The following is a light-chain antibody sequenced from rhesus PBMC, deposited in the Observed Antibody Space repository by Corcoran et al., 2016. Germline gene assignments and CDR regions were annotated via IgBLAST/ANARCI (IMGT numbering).Light chain of an antibody. CDR3: TQYSSGLT. J-gene: IGKJ4*01. CDR1: QGIISW. CDR2: TAS. Sequence: DIQMTQSPSSLSASVGDTVTITFRASQGIISWLAWFQQTPWIAPKLQIHTASSLQSGVPSRFSGSGSVTDFPLPLSSLRSASFATFYCTQYSSGLTFSGGAKVELE. V-gene: IGKV1-22*01.